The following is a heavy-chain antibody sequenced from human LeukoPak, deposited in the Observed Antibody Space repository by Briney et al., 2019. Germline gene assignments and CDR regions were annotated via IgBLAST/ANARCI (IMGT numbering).Heavy chain of an antibody. CDR3: ARDRYRYYGSGSFDY. D-gene: IGHD3-10*01. Sequence: SVKVSCKASGGTFSSYAISLVRQAPGQGLEWMGRIIPILGIANYAQKFQGRVTITADKSTSTAYMELSSLRSEDTAVYYCARDRYRYYGSGSFDYWGQGTLVTVSS. CDR2: IIPILGIA. CDR1: GGTFSSYA. V-gene: IGHV1-69*04. J-gene: IGHJ4*02.